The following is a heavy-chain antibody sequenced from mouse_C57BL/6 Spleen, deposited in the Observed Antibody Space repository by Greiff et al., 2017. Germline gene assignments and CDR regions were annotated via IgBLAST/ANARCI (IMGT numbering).Heavy chain of an antibody. Sequence: VQLQQSGAELVRPGASVKLSCTASGFNIKDDYMHWVKQRPEQGLEWIGWIDPENGDTEYASKFQGKATITADTSSNTAYLQLSSLTSEDTAVYYGATEFPLTTVVADYAIDYWGQGTTVTVSS. CDR3: ATEFPLTTVVADYAIDY. D-gene: IGHD1-1*01. CDR2: IDPENGDT. V-gene: IGHV14-4*01. J-gene: IGHJ4*01. CDR1: GFNIKDDY.